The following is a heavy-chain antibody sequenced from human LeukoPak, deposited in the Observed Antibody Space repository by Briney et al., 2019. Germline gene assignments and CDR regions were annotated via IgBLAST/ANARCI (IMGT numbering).Heavy chain of an antibody. CDR1: GFTFSTYS. V-gene: IGHV3-21*04. J-gene: IGHJ4*02. Sequence: GGSLRLSCAASGFTFSTYSMNWVRQAPWKGLEWVSSISSSSSYIYYADSLKGRFTISRDNSKNTLYLQMNSLRAEDTAVYYCAKVTYSGSYYSHVDYWGQGTLVTVSS. CDR3: AKVTYSGSYYSHVDY. CDR2: ISSSSSYI. D-gene: IGHD1-26*01.